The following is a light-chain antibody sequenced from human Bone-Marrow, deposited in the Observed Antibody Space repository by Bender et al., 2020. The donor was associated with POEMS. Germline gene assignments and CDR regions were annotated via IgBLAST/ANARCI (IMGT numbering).Light chain of an antibody. CDR3: QSYDSSLSVYV. CDR2: DVN. J-gene: IGLJ1*01. CDR1: SSDVGFYNY. Sequence: QSALTQPASVSGSPGQSITISCTGTSSDVGFYNYVSWYQHHPGKAPKLMIYDVNDRPSGVSNRFSGSKSGTSASLAITGLQAEDEADFYCQSYDSSLSVYVFGTGTKVTVL. V-gene: IGLV2-14*03.